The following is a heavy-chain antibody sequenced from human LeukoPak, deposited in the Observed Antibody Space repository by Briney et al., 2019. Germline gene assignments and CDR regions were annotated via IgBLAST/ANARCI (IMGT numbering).Heavy chain of an antibody. Sequence: GSSVKVSCKASGYTFTSYGISWVRQAPGQGLEWMGWISAYNGNTNYAQKLQGRVTMTTDTSTSTAYMELRSLRSDDTAVYYCARDAALDGSGRYFDYWGQGTLVTVSS. V-gene: IGHV1-18*01. J-gene: IGHJ4*02. CDR2: ISAYNGNT. D-gene: IGHD3-10*01. CDR3: ARDAALDGSGRYFDY. CDR1: GYTFTSYG.